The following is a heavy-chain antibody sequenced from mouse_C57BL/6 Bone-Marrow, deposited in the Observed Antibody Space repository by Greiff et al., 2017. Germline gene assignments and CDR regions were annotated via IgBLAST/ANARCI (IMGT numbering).Heavy chain of an antibody. J-gene: IGHJ3*01. D-gene: IGHD1-1*01. V-gene: IGHV1-55*01. CDR3: ARENITTVVPFAY. CDR1: GYTFTSYW. Sequence: QVQLKQSGAELVKPGASVKMSCKASGYTFTSYWIPWVKQRPGQGLEWIGDIYPGSGSTNYNEKFKSKATLTVDTSSSTAYMQLSSLTSEDSAVYYCARENITTVVPFAYWGQGTLVTVAA. CDR2: IYPGSGST.